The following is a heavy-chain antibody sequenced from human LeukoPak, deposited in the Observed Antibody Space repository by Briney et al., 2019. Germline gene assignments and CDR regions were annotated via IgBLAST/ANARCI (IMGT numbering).Heavy chain of an antibody. CDR3: ARDPGCGDRYCTNGHFDY. D-gene: IGHD2-8*01. J-gene: IGHJ4*02. CDR2: ISSSSSCI. V-gene: IGHV3-21*01. Sequence: PGGSLRLSCAASGFTFSSYSMNWVRQAPGKGLEWVSSISSSSSCIYYADSVKGRFTISRDNAKNSLYLQMNSLRAEDTAVYYCARDPGCGDRYCTNGHFDYWGQGTLVTVSS. CDR1: GFTFSSYS.